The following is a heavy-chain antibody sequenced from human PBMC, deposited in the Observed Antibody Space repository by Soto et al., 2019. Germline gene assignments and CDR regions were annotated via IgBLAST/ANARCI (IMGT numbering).Heavy chain of an antibody. J-gene: IGHJ5*02. CDR1: GYSFTSYW. V-gene: IGHV5-51*01. D-gene: IGHD3-10*01. CDR2: IYPGDSDT. CDR3: ARSEGYGSGSYWGWFDP. Sequence: PGESLKISRKGSGYSFTSYWIGWVGQMPGKSLEWMGIIYPGDSDTRYSPSFQGQVTISADKSISTAYLQWSSLKASDTAMYYCARSEGYGSGSYWGWFDPWGQGTLVTVSS.